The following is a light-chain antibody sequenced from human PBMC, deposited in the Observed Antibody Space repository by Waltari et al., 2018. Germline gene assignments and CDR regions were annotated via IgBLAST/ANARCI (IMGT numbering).Light chain of an antibody. V-gene: IGKV3-20*01. Sequence: EIVLTQSPGTLSLSPGERATLSCRASQTVRTTYLAWYQQKPGQAPPLLLYGASSRATGLPDRFSGSGSGTDFSLTISSLEPEDFAVYYCQQYDISPLTFGGGTKVEIK. J-gene: IGKJ4*01. CDR3: QQYDISPLT. CDR2: GAS. CDR1: QTVRTTY.